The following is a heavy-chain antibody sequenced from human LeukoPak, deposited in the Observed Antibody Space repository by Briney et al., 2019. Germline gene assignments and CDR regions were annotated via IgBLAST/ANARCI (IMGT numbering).Heavy chain of an antibody. CDR2: ISGRGGST. J-gene: IGHJ4*02. Sequence: PSGGSLRLSCAASGFTFSSYAMSWVRQAPGKGLEWVSAISGRGGSTYYGDSVKGRFTISRDNSKNTLYLKMNSLRAEDTAVYYCAKRYCSSPSCYVDYWGQGTLVSVSS. CDR1: GFTFSSYA. CDR3: AKRYCSSPSCYVDY. V-gene: IGHV3-23*01. D-gene: IGHD2-2*01.